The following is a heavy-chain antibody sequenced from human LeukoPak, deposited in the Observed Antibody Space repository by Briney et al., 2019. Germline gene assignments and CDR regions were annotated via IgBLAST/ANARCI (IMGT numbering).Heavy chain of an antibody. CDR3: AASDHLYCSSTSCRFDY. CDR2: IRGKAYGGET. V-gene: IGHV3-49*04. J-gene: IGHJ4*02. Sequence: GGSLKLSCKAPGSTFRVYAMSWVGQAPGKGLDWVGFIRGKAYGGETDYAASVKGRLTISRDDSKSIAYLQMNSLKTEDTAVYYCAASDHLYCSSTSCRFDYWGQGTLVTVSS. D-gene: IGHD2-2*01. CDR1: GSTFRVYA.